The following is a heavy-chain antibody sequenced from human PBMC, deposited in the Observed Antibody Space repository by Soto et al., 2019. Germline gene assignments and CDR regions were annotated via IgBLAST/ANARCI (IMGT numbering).Heavy chain of an antibody. D-gene: IGHD3-10*01. J-gene: IGHJ4*02. V-gene: IGHV3-23*01. CDR3: AKGRGGSGSLTPRVDF. Sequence: EVQLLESGGGLVQPGGSLRLSCAASGFTFNNYAMTWVRQAPGKGLEWVSAISGGGDTTSYADSVKGRFTVSRDGSKNTRYLQMSSLRAGDPALYYCAKGRGGSGSLTPRVDFWGQGTLVTVSS. CDR1: GFTFNNYA. CDR2: ISGGGDTT.